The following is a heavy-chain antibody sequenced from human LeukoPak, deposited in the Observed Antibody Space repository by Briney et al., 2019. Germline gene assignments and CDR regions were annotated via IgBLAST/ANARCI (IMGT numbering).Heavy chain of an antibody. D-gene: IGHD6-19*01. Sequence: SQTLSLTSAISGDSASRNSAAWNWIRLSPSRGLEWLGRTYYGSKRSNDYAVSVKSRLTINPDTSKNQFSLQLNSVTPEDTAVYYCARKGAVAGNWYFDLWGRGTLVTVSS. CDR2: TYYGSKRSN. CDR3: ARKGAVAGNWYFDL. V-gene: IGHV6-1*01. CDR1: GDSASRNSAA. J-gene: IGHJ2*01.